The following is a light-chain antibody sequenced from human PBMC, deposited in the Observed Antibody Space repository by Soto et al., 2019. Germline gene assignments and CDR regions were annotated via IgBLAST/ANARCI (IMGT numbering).Light chain of an antibody. CDR1: QSVSSAY. CDR2: GAS. CDR3: QQFAASRWT. Sequence: ETVLTQSPGTLSLSPGDRATLSCRASQSVSSAYLAWYQQRPGQAPRLLIYGASSRAAGIPDRFSGSGSGTDFTLTISRLEPEDFAVYYCQQFAASRWTVGQGTKVELK. J-gene: IGKJ1*01. V-gene: IGKV3-20*01.